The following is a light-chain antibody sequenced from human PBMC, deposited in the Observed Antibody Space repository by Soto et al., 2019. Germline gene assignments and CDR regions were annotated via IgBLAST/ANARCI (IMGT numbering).Light chain of an antibody. V-gene: IGKV1-5*03. CDR1: QSISSW. Sequence: DIQMTQSPSTLSASVGDRVTITCRASQSISSWLAWYQQKPGKDPKLLIYKASSLESGVPSRFSGSGAGTEFTLTISSRQPDDFATYYCQQYNSYPTFGGGTKVEI. J-gene: IGKJ4*02. CDR2: KAS. CDR3: QQYNSYPT.